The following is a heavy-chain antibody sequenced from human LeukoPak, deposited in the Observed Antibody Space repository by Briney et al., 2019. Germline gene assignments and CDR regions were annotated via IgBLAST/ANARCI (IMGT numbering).Heavy chain of an antibody. CDR1: GFTFTDYY. D-gene: IGHD6-19*01. CDR2: INPNSGGT. J-gene: IGHJ4*02. CDR3: ARDGHLSYQSIWLFPDY. V-gene: IGHV1-2*02. Sequence: ASVKVSRKASGFTFTDYYMHWVRQAPGQGLEWMGWINPNSGGTNYAQKFQGTVTMTRDTSISTAYMELSRLRSDDTAVYYCARDGHLSYQSIWLFPDYWGQGTRVTVSS.